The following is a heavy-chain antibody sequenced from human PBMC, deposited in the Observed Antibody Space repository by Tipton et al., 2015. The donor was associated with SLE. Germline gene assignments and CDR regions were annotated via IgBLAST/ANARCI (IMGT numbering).Heavy chain of an antibody. J-gene: IGHJ4*02. Sequence: TLSLTCAVSGGSIISSSWWSWVRQPPGKGLERIGDIYHSESPNYNPSLKSRVTISIDKSKNQFSLKLTSVTAADTAVYHCTRVPRYNWNYIADWGQGTLVSVSS. V-gene: IGHV4-4*02. D-gene: IGHD1-7*01. CDR2: IYHSESP. CDR1: GGSIISSSW. CDR3: TRVPRYNWNYIAD.